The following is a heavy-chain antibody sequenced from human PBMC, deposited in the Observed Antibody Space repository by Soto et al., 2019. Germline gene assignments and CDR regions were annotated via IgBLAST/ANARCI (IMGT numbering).Heavy chain of an antibody. V-gene: IGHV4-59*01. CDR1: GGSISSYY. CDR2: IFYSGST. D-gene: IGHD3-22*01. CDR3: ARGYYDSSGYAFDY. J-gene: IGHJ4*02. Sequence: SETLSLTCTVSGGSISSYYWSWIRQPPGKGLEWIGYIFYSGSTNYNPSLESRVTISVDTPTNHFSLKLSSVTAADTAVYYCARGYYDSSGYAFDYWGQGTLVTVSS.